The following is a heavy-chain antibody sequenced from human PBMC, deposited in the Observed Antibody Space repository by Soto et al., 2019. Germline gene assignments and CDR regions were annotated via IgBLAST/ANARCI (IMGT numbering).Heavy chain of an antibody. J-gene: IGHJ6*02. CDR1: GFTFRSYS. D-gene: IGHD3-3*01. CDR3: ARASGYDFWSGYYNYYYYYGMDV. V-gene: IGHV3-21*01. Sequence: GGSLRLSCAASGFTFRSYSMNWVRQAPGKGLEWVSSISSSSSYIYYADSVKGRFTISRDNAKNSLYLQMNSLRAEDTAVYYCARASGYDFWSGYYNYYYYYGMDVWGQGTTVTVSS. CDR2: ISSSSSYI.